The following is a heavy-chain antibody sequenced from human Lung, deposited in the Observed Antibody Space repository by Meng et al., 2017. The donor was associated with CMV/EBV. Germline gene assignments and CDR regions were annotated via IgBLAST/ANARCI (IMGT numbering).Heavy chain of an antibody. J-gene: IGHJ4*02. CDR1: GGSFSGYY. D-gene: IGHD3-3*01. Sequence: SETXSLTCAVYGGSFSGYYWSWIRQPPGKGLEWIGEINHSGSTNYNPSLKSRVTISVDTSKNQFSLKLSSVTAADTAVYYCARYDFWSGYVYWRQGTLVTVSS. CDR3: ARYDFWSGYVY. V-gene: IGHV4-34*01. CDR2: INHSGST.